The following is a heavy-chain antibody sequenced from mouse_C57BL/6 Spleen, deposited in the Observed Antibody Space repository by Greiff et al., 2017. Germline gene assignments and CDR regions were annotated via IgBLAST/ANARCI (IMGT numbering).Heavy chain of an antibody. Sequence: EVQRVESGPGLVKPSPSLSLTCSVTGYSITSGYYWNWLRQFPGNKLEWMGYISYDGSNNYNPSLKNRISITRDTSKNQFFLKLNSVTTEDTATYYCAKDGEYLGDYWGQGTTLTVSS. CDR2: ISYDGSN. CDR1: GYSITSGYY. J-gene: IGHJ2*01. V-gene: IGHV3-6*01. CDR3: AKDGEYLGDY. D-gene: IGHD5-2*01.